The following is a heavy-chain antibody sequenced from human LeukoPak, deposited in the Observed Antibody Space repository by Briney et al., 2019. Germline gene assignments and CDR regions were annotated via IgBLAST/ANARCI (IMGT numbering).Heavy chain of an antibody. J-gene: IGHJ4*02. Sequence: PGGSLRLSCAASGFTFSSYAMSWVRQAPGKGLEWVSAISGSGGSTYYADSVKGRFTISRDNAKNSLYLQINSLRAEDTAIYYCARRGYYDSSGYDYWGQGTLVTVSS. CDR3: ARRGYYDSSGYDY. D-gene: IGHD3-22*01. CDR2: ISGSGGST. CDR1: GFTFSSYA. V-gene: IGHV3-23*01.